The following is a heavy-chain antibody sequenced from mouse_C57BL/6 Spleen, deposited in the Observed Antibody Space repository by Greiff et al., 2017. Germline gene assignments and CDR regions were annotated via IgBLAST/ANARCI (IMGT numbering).Heavy chain of an antibody. V-gene: IGHV5-16*01. J-gene: IGHJ1*03. Sequence: EVKVVESEGGLVQPGSSMKLSCTASGFTFSDYYMAWVRQVPEKGLEWVANINYDGSSTYYLDSLKSRFIISRDNAKNILYLQMSSLKSEDTATYYCARDRGYYGSGYFDVWGTGTTVTVSS. CDR2: INYDGSST. D-gene: IGHD1-1*01. CDR1: GFTFSDYY. CDR3: ARDRGYYGSGYFDV.